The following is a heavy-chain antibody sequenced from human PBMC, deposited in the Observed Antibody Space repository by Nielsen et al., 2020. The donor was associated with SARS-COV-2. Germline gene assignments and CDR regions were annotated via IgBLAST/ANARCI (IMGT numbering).Heavy chain of an antibody. CDR1: GFTFSSYA. CDR2: INSHGGST. Sequence: GESLKISCSASGFTFSSYAIHWVRQAQGKGLEHVSGINSHGGSTFYTNSVRGRFTISRDNSKNTLYLQMSSLRAEDTAVYYCVKDAYSNAGRFDYWGQGTLVTVSS. CDR3: VKDAYSNAGRFDY. D-gene: IGHD4-11*01. J-gene: IGHJ4*02. V-gene: IGHV3-64D*09.